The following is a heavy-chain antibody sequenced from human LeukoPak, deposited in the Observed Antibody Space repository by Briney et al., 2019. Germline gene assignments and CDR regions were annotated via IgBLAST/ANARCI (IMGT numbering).Heavy chain of an antibody. J-gene: IGHJ5*02. V-gene: IGHV3-23*01. Sequence: GGSLRLSCAASGFTFSSYAMSWVRQAPGKGLEWVSAISGSGGSTYYADSVEGRFTISRDNSKNTLYLQMNSLRAEDTAVYYCAKDQIYDSSGYYLWGQGTLVTVSS. D-gene: IGHD3-22*01. CDR2: ISGSGGST. CDR1: GFTFSSYA. CDR3: AKDQIYDSSGYYL.